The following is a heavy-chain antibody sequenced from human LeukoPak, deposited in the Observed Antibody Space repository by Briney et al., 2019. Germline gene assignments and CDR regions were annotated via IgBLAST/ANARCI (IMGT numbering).Heavy chain of an antibody. D-gene: IGHD3-10*01. CDR1: GYTFIDYC. J-gene: IGHJ4*02. CDR2: VSPNSGGT. V-gene: IGHV1-2*02. CDR3: ARADGSGSHSGFDY. Sequence: ASVRVSCKASGYTFIDYCMHWVRQAPGQGLEWMGWVSPNSGGTNYAQKFQDRVTMTRDTSINTAYMELSRLSSDDTAVYYCARADGSGSHSGFDYWGQGTLVTVSS.